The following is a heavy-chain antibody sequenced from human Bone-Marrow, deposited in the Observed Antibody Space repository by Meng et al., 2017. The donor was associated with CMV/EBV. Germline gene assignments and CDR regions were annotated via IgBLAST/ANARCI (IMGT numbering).Heavy chain of an antibody. Sequence: SAFTFSSYAMHWVRPAPGKGLEWVAFISYDGSNEYYADSVKGRFTISRDNSQNPLYLQMNSLRAEDTAVYYCARDSNNDYDITWFDPWGQGTLVTVSS. CDR1: AFTFSSYA. D-gene: IGHD3-22*01. J-gene: IGHJ5*02. V-gene: IGHV3-30-3*01. CDR3: ARDSNNDYDITWFDP. CDR2: ISYDGSNE.